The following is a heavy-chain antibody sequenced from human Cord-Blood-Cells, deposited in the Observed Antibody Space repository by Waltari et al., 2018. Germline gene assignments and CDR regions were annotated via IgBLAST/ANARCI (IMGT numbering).Heavy chain of an antibody. CDR3: AGVRGAIAPYYYYYYMDV. Sequence: QLQLQESGPGLVKPSETLSLTCTVSGGSISSSSYYWGWIRQPPGKGLEWIGSIYYSGGTYYNPSLKSRVTISVDTSKNQFSRKLSSGTAADTAVYYCAGVRGAIAPYYYYYYMDVWGKGTTVTVSS. CDR2: IYYSGGT. CDR1: GGSISSSSYY. D-gene: IGHD3-10*01. V-gene: IGHV4-39*07. J-gene: IGHJ6*03.